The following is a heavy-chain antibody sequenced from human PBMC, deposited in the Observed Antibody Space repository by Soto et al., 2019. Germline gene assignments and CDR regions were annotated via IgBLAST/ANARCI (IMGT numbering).Heavy chain of an antibody. CDR1: GFNCSNHW. V-gene: IGHV3-74*01. Sequence: ASLTLTCAASGFNCSNHWMHSVRQRPAEGLVWVSRITSDGKSKAYAESVKGRFAISRDNAKNTLYLQMNGLTAEDTAVYYCARESGDWSLNWFGPCGQGTLVTVSS. CDR3: ARESGDWSLNWFGP. CDR2: ITSDGKSK. D-gene: IGHD2-21*02. J-gene: IGHJ5*02.